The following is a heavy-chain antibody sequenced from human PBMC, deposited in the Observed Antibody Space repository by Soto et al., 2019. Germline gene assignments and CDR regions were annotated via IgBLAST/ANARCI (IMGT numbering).Heavy chain of an antibody. Sequence: GGSLRLSCAASGFTFSSYAMSWVRQAPGKGLEWVSAISGSGGSTYYADSVKGRFTISRDNSKNTLYLQMNSLRAEDTAVYYCAKDRKGSSGWYADGFDPWGQGTLVTVSS. CDR2: ISGSGGST. CDR3: AKDRKGSSGWYADGFDP. CDR1: GFTFSSYA. J-gene: IGHJ5*02. V-gene: IGHV3-23*01. D-gene: IGHD6-19*01.